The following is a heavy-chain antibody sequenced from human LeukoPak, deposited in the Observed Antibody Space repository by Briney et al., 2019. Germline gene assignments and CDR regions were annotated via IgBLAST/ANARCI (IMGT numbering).Heavy chain of an antibody. Sequence: PGGSLRLSCEASGFTFSNFALTWVRQAPGKGLEWVSSISASADYTHYADSVKGRFTISRDDSRNTVYLQMTSLGGEDTALYYCPNPIRGYTTSPLVFWGQGTLVTVSS. V-gene: IGHV3-23*01. D-gene: IGHD5-12*01. CDR3: PNPIRGYTTSPLVF. CDR1: GFTFSNFA. CDR2: ISASADYT. J-gene: IGHJ4*02.